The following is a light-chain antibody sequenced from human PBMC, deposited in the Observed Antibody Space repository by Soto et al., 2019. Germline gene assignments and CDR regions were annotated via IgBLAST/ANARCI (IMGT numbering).Light chain of an antibody. V-gene: IGLV2-23*01. J-gene: IGLJ3*02. CDR2: EGN. CDR1: RNDIGTYNL. Sequence: QSALTQPASVSESPGQSISISCGGGRNDIGTYNLVSWYQQHPGKAPELIIYEGNKRPSGVSNRFSGSRSGNTASLTISGLQAEDEADYYCCSYTDGSSVLFGGGTKVTVL. CDR3: CSYTDGSSVL.